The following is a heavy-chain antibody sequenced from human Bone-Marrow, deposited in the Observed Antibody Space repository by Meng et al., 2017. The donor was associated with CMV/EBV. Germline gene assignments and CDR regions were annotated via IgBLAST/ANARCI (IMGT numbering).Heavy chain of an antibody. CDR3: AREPRDGSYWNYYYYGMDV. CDR2: IYYSGST. J-gene: IGHJ6*02. D-gene: IGHD1-1*01. CDR1: GGSISSSSYY. V-gene: IGHV4-39*02. Sequence: GSLRLSCTVSGGSISSSSYYWGWIRQPPGKGLEWIGSIYYSGSTYYNPSLKSRVTISVDTSKNQFSLKLSSVTAADTAVYYCAREPRDGSYWNYYYYGMDVWGQGTTVTVSS.